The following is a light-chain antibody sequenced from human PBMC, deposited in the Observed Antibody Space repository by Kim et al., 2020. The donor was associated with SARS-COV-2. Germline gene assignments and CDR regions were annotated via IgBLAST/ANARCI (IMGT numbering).Light chain of an antibody. Sequence: QSITISCAGTSSDVGGYNYVSWYQQHPGKAPKHMIYEVSNRPSGVSNRFSGSKSGNTASLTISGLQAEDEADYYCSSYTSSSTRVFGGGTKLTVL. V-gene: IGLV2-14*01. CDR2: EVS. CDR3: SSYTSSSTRV. CDR1: SSDVGGYNY. J-gene: IGLJ2*01.